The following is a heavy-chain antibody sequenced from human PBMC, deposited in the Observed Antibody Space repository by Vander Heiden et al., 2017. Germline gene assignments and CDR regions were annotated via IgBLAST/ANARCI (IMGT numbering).Heavy chain of an antibody. CDR2: ISNGGDRT. J-gene: IGHJ4*02. D-gene: IGHD6-19*01. CDR1: GFSFRSFD. V-gene: IGHV3-23*01. CDR3: VKDPARSSGWFGFEY. Sequence: EVHLLESGGGLVQPGGSLRLSCTASGFSFRSFDMTWVRQAPGKGLEWISGISNGGDRTYYTDSVKGRFTISRDNSRNTLYLQMNSLRADDTAIYYCVKDPARSSGWFGFEYWGQGTLVTVSS.